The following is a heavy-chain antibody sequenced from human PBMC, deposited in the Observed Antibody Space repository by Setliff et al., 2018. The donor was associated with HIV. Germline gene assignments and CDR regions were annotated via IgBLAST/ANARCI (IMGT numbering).Heavy chain of an antibody. D-gene: IGHD3-22*01. V-gene: IGHV4-61*09. CDR3: ASLFHDTSAPWLYYFDY. Sequence: ASETLSLTCTVSGGSISSGSYYWSWIRQPAGEGLEWIGQIHTTGTTNCNPSLKSRVTISVDTSKNQFSLQLSPVTAADTAVYYCASLFHDTSAPWLYYFDYWGQGTLVTVSS. CDR2: IHTTGTT. J-gene: IGHJ4*02. CDR1: GGSISSGSYY.